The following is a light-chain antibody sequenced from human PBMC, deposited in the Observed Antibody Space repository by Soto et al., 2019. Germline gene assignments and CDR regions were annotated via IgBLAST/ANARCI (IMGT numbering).Light chain of an antibody. CDR1: SSDVGAYNY. J-gene: IGLJ1*01. V-gene: IGLV2-8*01. Sequence: ALTEPRWATGSLSQSVTISCTGTSSDVGAYNYVSWYQQHPGKAPKLMIYEVSKRPSGVPDRFSGSKSGNTASLTVSGLQAEDEADYYCSSHAGSIIYVFGTGTKVTVL. CDR3: SSHAGSIIYV. CDR2: EVS.